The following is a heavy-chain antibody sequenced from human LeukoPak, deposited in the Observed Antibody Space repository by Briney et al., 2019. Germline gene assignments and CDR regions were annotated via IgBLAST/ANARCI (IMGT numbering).Heavy chain of an antibody. Sequence: PSETLSLTCTVSGDSITTYYWGWIRQPPGKGLEGIGYIFQSGTTKYNPSLKSRVTILSDVSKNQFSLNLTSVTAADTAVYYCARDSWGRFDYWGQGTLVAVSS. V-gene: IGHV4-59*01. CDR1: GDSITTYY. CDR3: ARDSWGRFDY. J-gene: IGHJ4*02. D-gene: IGHD7-27*01. CDR2: IFQSGTT.